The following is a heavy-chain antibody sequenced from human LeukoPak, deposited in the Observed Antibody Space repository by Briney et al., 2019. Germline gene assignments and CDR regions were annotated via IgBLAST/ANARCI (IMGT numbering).Heavy chain of an antibody. V-gene: IGHV3-53*01. CDR2: IYSGGTA. CDR1: GFTVSSNH. D-gene: IGHD4-11*01. J-gene: IGHJ4*02. Sequence: GGSLRLSCAASGFTVSSNHMSWVRQAPGKGLEWVSVIYSGGTAYYADSVKGRFTISRDNSKSTLYLQMNSLRAEDTAVYYCATLGPTEYFVYWGQGTLVTVSS. CDR3: ATLGPTEYFVY.